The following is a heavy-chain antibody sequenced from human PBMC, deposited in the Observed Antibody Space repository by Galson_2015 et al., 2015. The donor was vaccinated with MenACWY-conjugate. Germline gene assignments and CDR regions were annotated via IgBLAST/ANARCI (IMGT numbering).Heavy chain of an antibody. J-gene: IGHJ6*02. CDR3: TAPIYGGSHYYFYGMDV. V-gene: IGHV3-15*01. Sequence: SLRLSCAASGSTFNNAWMSWVRQAPGKGLEWVGRIKSTTDDGTTEYAAPVKGRFTISRDDSKNTLYLQMNSLKTEDTGVYFCTAPIYGGSHYYFYGMDVWGQGTTVTVS. CDR2: IKSTTDDGTT. CDR1: GSTFNNAW. D-gene: IGHD1-26*01.